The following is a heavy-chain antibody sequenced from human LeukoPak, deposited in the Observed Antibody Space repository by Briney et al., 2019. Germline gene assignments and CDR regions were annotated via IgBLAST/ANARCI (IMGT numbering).Heavy chain of an antibody. CDR1: GFTFSSYS. CDR2: ISSSSSYI. J-gene: IGHJ4*02. Sequence: GGSLRLSCAASGFTFSSYSMNWVRQAPGKGLEWVSSISSSSSYIYYADSVKGRFTISRDNAKNSLYLQMNSLRAEDTAVYYCVREDTAMVIPFDYWGQGTLVTVSS. CDR3: VREDTAMVIPFDY. D-gene: IGHD5-18*01. V-gene: IGHV3-21*01.